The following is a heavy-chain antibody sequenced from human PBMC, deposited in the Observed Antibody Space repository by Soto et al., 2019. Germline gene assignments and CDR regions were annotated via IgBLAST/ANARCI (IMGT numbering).Heavy chain of an antibody. Sequence: AETLALTCTVSGFTIGGTSLLTWVRQSPGRGLEWIGEIYHSGTTNYSPSLKSRVNIAVDMSTNHFSLTLISVTAADTAVYYCALPATAEFDYWGKETLVPVS. CDR2: IYHSGTT. CDR1: GFTIGGTSL. V-gene: IGHV4-4*02. J-gene: IGHJ4*02. CDR3: ALPATAEFDY. D-gene: IGHD2-2*01.